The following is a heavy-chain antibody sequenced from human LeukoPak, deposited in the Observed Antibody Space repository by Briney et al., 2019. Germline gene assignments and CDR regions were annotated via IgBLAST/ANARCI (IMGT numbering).Heavy chain of an antibody. V-gene: IGHV1-18*01. CDR3: ARGYYDSSGYRYYYYYGMDV. Sequence: ASVKVSCKASGYTFTSYGISWVRQAPGQGLEWMGWISAYNGNTNYAQKLQGRVTMTTDTSTSTAYMELRSLRSDDTAVYYCARGYYDSSGYRYYYYYGMDVWSQGTTVTVSS. D-gene: IGHD3-22*01. CDR2: ISAYNGNT. J-gene: IGHJ6*02. CDR1: GYTFTSYG.